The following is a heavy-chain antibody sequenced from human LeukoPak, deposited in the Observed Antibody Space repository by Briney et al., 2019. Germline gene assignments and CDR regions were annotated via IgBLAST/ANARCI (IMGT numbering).Heavy chain of an antibody. CDR2: ISFDASSK. D-gene: IGHD2-15*01. CDR3: ASDSYSPEYFQH. J-gene: IGHJ1*01. CDR1: GFAFSTYA. V-gene: IGHV3-30-3*01. Sequence: GGSLRLSCAASGFAFSTYAIHWVRQAPGKGLEWVALISFDASSKYYADSLQGRFTLSRDNSKNTLFLQMNSLRAEDTAVYYCASDSYSPEYFQHWGQGTLVTVSS.